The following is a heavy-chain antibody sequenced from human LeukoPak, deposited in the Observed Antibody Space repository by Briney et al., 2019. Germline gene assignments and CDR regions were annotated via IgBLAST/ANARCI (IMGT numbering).Heavy chain of an antibody. Sequence: SETRSLTCTVSVSSISSYYWSWIRHPPGKGLEWIGYIYYSGSTNYNPSLKGRVTISIDTSKNQFSLKLSSVTAADTAMYYCARVVYYGYTYGKYYFDYWGQGTLVTVSS. CDR1: VSSISSYY. D-gene: IGHD5-18*01. CDR3: ARVVYYGYTYGKYYFDY. J-gene: IGHJ4*02. V-gene: IGHV4-59*01. CDR2: IYYSGST.